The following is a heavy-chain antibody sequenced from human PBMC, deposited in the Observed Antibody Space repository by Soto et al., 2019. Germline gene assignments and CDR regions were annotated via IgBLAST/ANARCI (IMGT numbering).Heavy chain of an antibody. D-gene: IGHD6-19*01. CDR2: IDPSDSYT. CDR3: ARAPPPQWAPEDNY. Sequence: QVPGKGLEWMGRIDPSDSYTNYSPSFQGHVTISADKSISTAYLQWSSLKASDTAMYYCARAPPPQWAPEDNYWGQGTLVTVSS. V-gene: IGHV5-10-1*01. J-gene: IGHJ4*02.